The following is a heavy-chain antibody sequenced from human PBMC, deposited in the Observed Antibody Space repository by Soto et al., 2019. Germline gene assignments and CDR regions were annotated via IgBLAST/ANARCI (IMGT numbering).Heavy chain of an antibody. CDR2: ITRSGDYT. J-gene: IGHJ2*01. CDR1: RFPFSTYA. V-gene: IGHV3-23*01. Sequence: EVQLLESGGGLVQPGGSLRLSCAASRFPFSTYAMTWVRQAPGKGLEWVSAITRSGDYTQYVDSVKGRSTISRDNSKNTLYLPRISLRAAHTAVYYCAEVGSFHGHSDRRYFDLWGRGTRVTVSS. CDR3: AEVGSFHGHSDRRYFDL. D-gene: IGHD1-26*01.